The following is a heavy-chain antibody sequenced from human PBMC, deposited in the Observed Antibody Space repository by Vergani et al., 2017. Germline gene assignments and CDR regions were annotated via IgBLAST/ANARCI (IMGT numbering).Heavy chain of an antibody. Sequence: VQLLASGGGLVQPGGSLRLSCAASGFTFSSYGMHWVRQAPGKGLEWVAVIWYDGSNKYYADSVKGRFTISRDNSKNTLYLQMNSLRAEDTAVYYCAREEYSYGFPMDVWGQGTTVTVSS. D-gene: IGHD5-18*01. J-gene: IGHJ6*02. CDR2: IWYDGSNK. CDR3: AREEYSYGFPMDV. V-gene: IGHV3-33*01. CDR1: GFTFSSYG.